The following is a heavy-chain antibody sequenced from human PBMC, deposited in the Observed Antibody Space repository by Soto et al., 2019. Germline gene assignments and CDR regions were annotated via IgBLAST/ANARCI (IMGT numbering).Heavy chain of an antibody. J-gene: IGHJ5*02. V-gene: IGHV4-39*01. CDR1: GGSISSSSYY. Sequence: QLQLQESGPGLVKPSETLSLTCTVSGGSISSSSYYWGWIRQPPGQGLEWIGSIYYSGSTYYNPPLNSRVTISVDTSKNHFSLKLSCVTAADTAVYYCARHANRRGNWFDPWGQGTLVTVSS. CDR2: IYYSGST. CDR3: ARHANRRGNWFDP.